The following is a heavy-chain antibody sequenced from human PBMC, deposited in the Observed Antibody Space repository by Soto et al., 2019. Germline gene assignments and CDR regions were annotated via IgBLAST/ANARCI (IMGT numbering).Heavy chain of an antibody. Sequence: PSETLSLTCTVSGGSISSYYWSWIRQPPGKGLEWIGYIYYSGSTNYNPSLKSRVTISVDTSKNQFSLKLSSVSAADTAVYYCARGGSSSWYAQWGQGTLVTVSS. CDR1: GGSISSYY. D-gene: IGHD2-2*01. CDR3: ARGGSSSWYAQ. CDR2: IYYSGST. J-gene: IGHJ5*02. V-gene: IGHV4-59*01.